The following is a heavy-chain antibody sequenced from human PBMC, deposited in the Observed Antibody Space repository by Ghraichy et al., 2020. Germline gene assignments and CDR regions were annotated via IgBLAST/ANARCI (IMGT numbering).Heavy chain of an antibody. J-gene: IGHJ3*02. D-gene: IGHD3-9*01. CDR1: GGSFSGYY. CDR3: ARSAGQLRYFDWSTPYDAFDI. CDR2: INHSGST. Sequence: TLSLTCAVYGGSFSGYYWSWIRQPPGKGLEWIGEINHSGSTNYNPSLKSRVTISVDTSKNQFSLKLSSVTAADTAVYYCARSAGQLRYFDWSTPYDAFDIWGQGTMVTVSS. V-gene: IGHV4-34*01.